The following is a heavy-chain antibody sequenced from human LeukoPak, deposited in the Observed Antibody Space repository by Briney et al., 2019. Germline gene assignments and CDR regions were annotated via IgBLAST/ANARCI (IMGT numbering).Heavy chain of an antibody. CDR3: ARDMRGPYWYYFDY. Sequence: SVKVSCKASGGTFSRYAISWERQAPGQGLEWMGGIIPIFGTANYAQKFQARVTITADESTSTAYMELSSLRSEDTAVYYCARDMRGPYWYYFDYWGQGTLVTVSS. CDR1: GGTFSRYA. D-gene: IGHD2-15*01. J-gene: IGHJ4*02. V-gene: IGHV1-69*13. CDR2: IIPIFGTA.